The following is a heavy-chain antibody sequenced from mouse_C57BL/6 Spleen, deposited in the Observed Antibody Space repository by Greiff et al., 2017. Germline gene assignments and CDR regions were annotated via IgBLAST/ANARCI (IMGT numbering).Heavy chain of an antibody. Sequence: EVQLVESEGGLVQPGSSMTLSCTASGFTFSDYYMAWVRQVPEKGLEWVANINYDGSSTNYLDTLKSRFIISRDNAKNILYLQMSSLTSEDTATYYCARYSNYDAMDDWGQGTSVTVSS. V-gene: IGHV5-16*01. CDR2: INYDGSST. CDR3: ARYSNYDAMDD. CDR1: GFTFSDYY. D-gene: IGHD2-5*01. J-gene: IGHJ4*01.